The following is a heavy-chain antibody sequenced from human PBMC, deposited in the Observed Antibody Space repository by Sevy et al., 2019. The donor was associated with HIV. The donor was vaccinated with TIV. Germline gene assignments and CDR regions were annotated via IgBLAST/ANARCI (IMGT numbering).Heavy chain of an antibody. D-gene: IGHD3-16*01. CDR2: ISYDGRNNK. Sequence: GGSLRLSCAASGFTFSDYSMHWVRQAPGKGLEWVAVISYDGRNNKYNADSVKDRFTISRDNSKNSLYLQMNSLRVEDTAIYYCAKDRGEILHSAFDYWGQGTLVTVSS. V-gene: IGHV3-30*04. CDR1: GFTFSDYS. J-gene: IGHJ4*02. CDR3: AKDRGEILHSAFDY.